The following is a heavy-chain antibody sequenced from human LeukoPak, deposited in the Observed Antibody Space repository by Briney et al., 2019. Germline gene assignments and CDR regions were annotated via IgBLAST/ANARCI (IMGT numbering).Heavy chain of an antibody. CDR3: ASRGWSIAAATKPTKVDY. CDR1: GFTFSSYW. J-gene: IGHJ4*02. V-gene: IGHV3-7*01. Sequence: GXXLRLSCAGSGFTFSSYWMSWVRQAPGKGLEWVANIKQDGSEKYYVDSVKGRFTISRDKAKNSLYLQMNSLRAEDTAVYYCASRGWSIAAATKPTKVDYWGQGTLVTVSS. D-gene: IGHD6-13*01. CDR2: IKQDGSEK.